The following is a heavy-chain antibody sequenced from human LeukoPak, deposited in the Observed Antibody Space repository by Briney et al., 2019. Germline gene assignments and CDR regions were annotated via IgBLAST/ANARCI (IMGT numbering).Heavy chain of an antibody. D-gene: IGHD1-26*01. CDR1: GFTFSSYW. V-gene: IGHV3-74*03. Sequence: GGSLRLFCAASGFTFSSYWMHWVRQAPGKGLVWVSRINSDGSSKTYADSVKGRFTISRDNAKNTLYLQMNSLRAEDTAVYYCAREGAGAYDYYMDVWGKGATVTVSS. J-gene: IGHJ6*03. CDR3: AREGAGAYDYYMDV. CDR2: INSDGSSK.